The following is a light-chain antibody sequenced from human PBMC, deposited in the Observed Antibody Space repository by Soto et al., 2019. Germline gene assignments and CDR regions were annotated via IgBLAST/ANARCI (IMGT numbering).Light chain of an antibody. J-gene: IGKJ1*01. CDR2: GAS. V-gene: IGKV3-20*01. CDR1: QSVTRNY. Sequence: EGVLTQSPGTLSLSPGERATLSCRASQSVTRNYLAWYQQKPGQAPRLLIHGASSRATGIPDRFTGSGSGTDFTLTISRLEPEDFAVYYCQHYGTSRAFGQGTKVEVK. CDR3: QHYGTSRA.